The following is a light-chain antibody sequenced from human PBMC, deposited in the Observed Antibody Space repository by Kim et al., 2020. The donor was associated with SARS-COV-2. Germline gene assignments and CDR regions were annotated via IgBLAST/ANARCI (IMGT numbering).Light chain of an antibody. CDR3: QAWDSSSDVV. CDR2: EDT. Sequence: SYELTQPPSVSVSPGQTVTITCSGDDLGNKYACWYQQKPGQSPVLVIYEDTKRPSGIPERFSGPNSGNTATLTISETQSTDEADYYCQAWDSSSDVVFGG. J-gene: IGLJ2*01. V-gene: IGLV3-1*01. CDR1: DLGNKY.